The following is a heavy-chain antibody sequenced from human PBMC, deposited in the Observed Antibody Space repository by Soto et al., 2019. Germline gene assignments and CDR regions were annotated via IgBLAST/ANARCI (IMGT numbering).Heavy chain of an antibody. CDR2: IRGRADNYAT. D-gene: IGHD6-13*01. CDR3: TRAPDGNNADY. V-gene: IGHV3-73*02. CDR1: GFIFSGTT. J-gene: IGHJ4*02. Sequence: EVQLVESGGDLVQPGGSLKLSCAASGFIFSGTTIHWVRQASGEGLEWVGRIRGRADNYATGYAASVKGRFTISRDDSKKTAYLQMNSPNTEDTAVYFCTRAPDGNNADYWGQGTLVTVSS.